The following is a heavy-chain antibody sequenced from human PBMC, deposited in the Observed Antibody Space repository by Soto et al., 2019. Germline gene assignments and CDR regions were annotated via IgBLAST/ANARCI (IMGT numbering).Heavy chain of an antibody. J-gene: IGHJ5*02. CDR2: ISAYNGNT. CDR1: GYTFTSYG. D-gene: IGHD3-9*01. CDR3: ATLGHYDILTGYLNWFDP. Sequence: ASVKVSCKASGYTFTSYGISWVRQAPGQGLEWMGWISAYNGNTNYAQKLQGRVTMTKDTSTDTAYMELSSLRSEDTAVYYCATLGHYDILTGYLNWFDPWGQGTLVTVSS. V-gene: IGHV1-18*01.